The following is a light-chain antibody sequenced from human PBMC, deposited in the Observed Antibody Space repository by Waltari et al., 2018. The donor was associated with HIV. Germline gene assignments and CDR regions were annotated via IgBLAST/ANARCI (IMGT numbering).Light chain of an antibody. Sequence: DIVMTQSPDSLAASLGERATINCKSSQSVLYSSNNKNYLVWYQQRPGQPPKLLIYWASTRESGVPDRFSGSWSGTDFTLTISSLQAEDVAVYYCQQYYNLPWTFGQGTKVEIK. CDR1: QSVLYSSNNKNY. CDR2: WAS. J-gene: IGKJ1*01. V-gene: IGKV4-1*01. CDR3: QQYYNLPWT.